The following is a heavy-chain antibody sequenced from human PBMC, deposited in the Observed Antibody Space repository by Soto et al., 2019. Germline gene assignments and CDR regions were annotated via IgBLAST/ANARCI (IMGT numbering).Heavy chain of an antibody. J-gene: IGHJ1*01. CDR2: TSYDGSNT. D-gene: IGHD3-16*01. V-gene: IGHV3-30*19. CDR3: ARWGTTGEWDV. CDR1: GFTFRSYV. Sequence: QVQLVESGGGGVQPGTSLRLSCVGSGFTFRSYVIHWGRQAPGKGLDCVALTSYDGSNTYYDDYVKGRFTISRDNSRKTVDLAMYDRRIADTALDELARWGTTGEWDVGGQGPVFPVSS.